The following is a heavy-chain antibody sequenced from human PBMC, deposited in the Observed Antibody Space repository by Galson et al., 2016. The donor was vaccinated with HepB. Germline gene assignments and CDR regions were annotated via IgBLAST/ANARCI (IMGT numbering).Heavy chain of an antibody. V-gene: IGHV1-18*04. CDR2: ISAYNGNT. CDR1: GHTFSNYH. D-gene: IGHD3-16*02. Sequence: SVKVSCKASGHTFSNYHITWVRQAPGQGLEWMGWISAYNGNTNYAQKFQGRVTLTTDTSTTTAYMVLTSLTSDDTAVYYCARGVIPPTNPYFYYMDVWGKGTTVTVSS. J-gene: IGHJ6*03. CDR3: ARGVIPPTNPYFYYMDV.